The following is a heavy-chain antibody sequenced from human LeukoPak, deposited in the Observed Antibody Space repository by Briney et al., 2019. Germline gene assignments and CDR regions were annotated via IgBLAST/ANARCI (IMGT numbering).Heavy chain of an antibody. J-gene: IGHJ4*02. Sequence: GRSLRLSCAASGFTFSSYGMHWVRQAPGKGLEWVAVIWYDGSNKYYADSVKGRFTISRDNSKNTLYLQMNSLRAEDTAVYYCARDQSPITMIVGGAGDLTSNYFDYWGQGTLVTVSS. D-gene: IGHD3-22*01. CDR2: IWYDGSNK. CDR1: GFTFSSYG. CDR3: ARDQSPITMIVGGAGDLTSNYFDY. V-gene: IGHV3-33*01.